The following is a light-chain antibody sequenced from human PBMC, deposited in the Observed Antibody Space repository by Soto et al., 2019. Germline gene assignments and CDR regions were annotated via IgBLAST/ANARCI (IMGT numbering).Light chain of an antibody. CDR2: EVS. J-gene: IGLJ3*02. Sequence: QSALTQPASVSGSPGQSITISCTGTSSDVGGHKYVSWYQQHPDKAPKVLIFEVSNRPSGISNRFSGSKSGNTASLTISGLQAEDEADYYCSSYKFSTTLRVFGGGTKLTVL. CDR1: SSDVGGHKY. CDR3: SSYKFSTTLRV. V-gene: IGLV2-14*01.